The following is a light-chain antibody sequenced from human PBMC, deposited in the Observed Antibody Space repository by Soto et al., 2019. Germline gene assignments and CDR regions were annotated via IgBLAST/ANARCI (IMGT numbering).Light chain of an antibody. CDR3: QEDSMWPLT. CDR1: ETVSSN. V-gene: IGKV3-15*01. J-gene: IGKJ4*01. Sequence: EIVMTQSPATLSVSPGERASLSCRASETVSSNLAWYQQKPGQTPRLLIYRASTRATGLPARFSASGSGTEVTLTISSLTSEDFAMYYCQEDSMWPLTFGGGTKVEIK. CDR2: RAS.